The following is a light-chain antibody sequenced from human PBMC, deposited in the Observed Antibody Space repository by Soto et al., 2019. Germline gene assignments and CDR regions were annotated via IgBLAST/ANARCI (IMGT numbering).Light chain of an antibody. Sequence: EIVMTQSPATLSVSPGERATLSCRASQSVRSNLAWYQQKPGQAPRLLIYGASTRATGIPARFSGSGSGTEFTLTISSLQSEDFAVYYCQQYNNWRSAFGPGTKVDIK. CDR1: QSVRSN. V-gene: IGKV3-15*01. J-gene: IGKJ3*01. CDR2: GAS. CDR3: QQYNNWRSA.